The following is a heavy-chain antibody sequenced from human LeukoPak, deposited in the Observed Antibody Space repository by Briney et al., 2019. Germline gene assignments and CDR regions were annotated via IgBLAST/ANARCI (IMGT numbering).Heavy chain of an antibody. CDR1: GFAFSSYW. J-gene: IGHJ4*02. D-gene: IGHD4-23*01. CDR3: ARGRPHGNDY. CDR2: IASDGSST. V-gene: IGHV3-74*01. Sequence: GGSLRLSCAASGFAFSSYWMNWVRQAPGKGLVWVSRIASDGSSTTYADSVKGRFSISRDNAKNTLYLQMNSLRVEDTAVYYCARGRPHGNDYWGQGTLVTVSS.